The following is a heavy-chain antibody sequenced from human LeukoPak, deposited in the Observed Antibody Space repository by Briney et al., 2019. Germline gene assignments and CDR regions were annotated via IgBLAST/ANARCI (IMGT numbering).Heavy chain of an antibody. Sequence: PGGALRLSCAASGFTFSSYWMSWVRQAPGKGLEWVGNIKGDGSAKYYVDSVKGRFTISRDNAKNSLYLQMNNLRAEDTAVYYCARDKPGYGAYESWGQGTRVTVSP. CDR3: ARDKPGYGAYES. CDR2: IKGDGSAK. D-gene: IGHD4/OR15-4a*01. V-gene: IGHV3-7*01. J-gene: IGHJ5*02. CDR1: GFTFSSYW.